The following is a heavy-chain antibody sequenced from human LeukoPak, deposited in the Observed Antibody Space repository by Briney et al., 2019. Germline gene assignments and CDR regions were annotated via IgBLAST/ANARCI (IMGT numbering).Heavy chain of an antibody. CDR1: GGSFSGYY. Sequence: PSETLSLTCAVYGGSFSGYYWSWIRQPPGKELEWIGEINHSGSTNYNPSLKSRVTISVDTSKNQFPLKLSSVTAADTAVYYCASRFLEWSHQPFDYWGQGTLVTVSS. D-gene: IGHD3-3*01. J-gene: IGHJ4*02. CDR3: ASRFLEWSHQPFDY. CDR2: INHSGST. V-gene: IGHV4-34*01.